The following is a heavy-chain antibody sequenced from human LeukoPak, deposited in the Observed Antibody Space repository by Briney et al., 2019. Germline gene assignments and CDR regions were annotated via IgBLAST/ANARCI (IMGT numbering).Heavy chain of an antibody. J-gene: IGHJ6*04. V-gene: IGHV3-21*01. CDR3: AELGITMIGGV. CDR2: INSGNNYI. Sequence: GGSLRLSCVASGFTFSDYTMHWVRQAPGKALEWVSSINSGNNYIYYADSVKGRFTISRDNAKNSLYLQMNSLRAEGTAVYYCAELGITMIGGVWGKGTTVTISS. D-gene: IGHD3-10*02. CDR1: GFTFSDYT.